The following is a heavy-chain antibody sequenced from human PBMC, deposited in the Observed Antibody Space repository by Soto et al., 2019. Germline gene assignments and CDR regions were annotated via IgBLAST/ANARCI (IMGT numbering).Heavy chain of an antibody. D-gene: IGHD3-3*01. V-gene: IGHV1-2*02. CDR3: ARAHQDYDIWNGSNRYGMDV. CDR2: INPNSGGT. Sequence: ASVKVSCKASGYTFTGYYVHWVRQAPEQGLEWMGWINPNSGGTNYAQKFQGSVTMTRDTSISTAYMELSRLRSDDTAVYYCARAHQDYDIWNGSNRYGMDVWGQGTTVTVSS. J-gene: IGHJ6*02. CDR1: GYTFTGYY.